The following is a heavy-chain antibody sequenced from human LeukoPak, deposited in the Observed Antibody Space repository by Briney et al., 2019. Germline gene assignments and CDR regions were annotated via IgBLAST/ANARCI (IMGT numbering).Heavy chain of an antibody. CDR2: ISSGSHTI. V-gene: IGHV3-11*01. CDR1: GFTFSDSY. Sequence: PGGSLRLSCAASGFTFSDSYMSWSRQAPGKGLEWVSFISSGSHTIYHADSVKGRFTVSRDNAKNSLYLQMNNLRVEDTAVYYCARGALLAGMDVWGQGTTVTVSS. CDR3: ARGALLAGMDV. J-gene: IGHJ6*02. D-gene: IGHD2-15*01.